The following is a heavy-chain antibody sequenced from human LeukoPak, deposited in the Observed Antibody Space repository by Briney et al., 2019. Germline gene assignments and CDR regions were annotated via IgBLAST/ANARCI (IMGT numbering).Heavy chain of an antibody. CDR3: ARPYGSGSPYIYYYYYGMDV. Sequence: GGSLRLSCAASGFTFSSYAMHWVRQAPGKGLEWVAVISYDGSNKYYADSVKGRLTISRDNSKNTLYLQMNSLRAEDTAVYYCARPYGSGSPYIYYYYYGMDVWGQGTTVTVSS. J-gene: IGHJ6*02. D-gene: IGHD3-10*01. CDR2: ISYDGSNK. V-gene: IGHV3-30-3*01. CDR1: GFTFSSYA.